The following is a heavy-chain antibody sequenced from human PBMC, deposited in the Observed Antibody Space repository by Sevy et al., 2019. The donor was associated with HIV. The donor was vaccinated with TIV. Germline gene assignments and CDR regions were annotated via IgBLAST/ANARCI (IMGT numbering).Heavy chain of an antibody. CDR1: GFTFNNAW. CDR3: WDTNDSGPWDY. D-gene: IGHD3-22*01. Sequence: GESLKISCAAAGFTFNNAWMHWVRQAPGRGLEWIGRIKSETDGAKTDYAAPVKGRFTISRDDSKDTLYLQMNSLLAEDTAVYYCWDTNDSGPWDYWGRGTLVTVSS. J-gene: IGHJ4*02. V-gene: IGHV3-15*01. CDR2: IKSETDGAKT.